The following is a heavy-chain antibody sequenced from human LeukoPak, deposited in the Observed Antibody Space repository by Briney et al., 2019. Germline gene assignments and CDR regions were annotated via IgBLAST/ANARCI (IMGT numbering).Heavy chain of an antibody. CDR3: ARDHNPDKWFDP. D-gene: IGHD1-1*01. CDR1: GYSISSQYY. V-gene: IGHV4-38-2*02. Sequence: SETLSLTCTVSGYSISSQYYWGWIRQPPGKGLEWIGSVYHSGSTYYNPSLKSRVTISLDTSKNQFSLKVTSVTAADTAVYYCARDHNPDKWFDPWGQGTLVTVSS. CDR2: VYHSGST. J-gene: IGHJ5*02.